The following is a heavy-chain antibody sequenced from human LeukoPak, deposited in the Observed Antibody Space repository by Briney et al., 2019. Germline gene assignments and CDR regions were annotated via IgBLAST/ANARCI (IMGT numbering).Heavy chain of an antibody. CDR3: ARLAPPRRYCGGDCYPDY. Sequence: GGSLKISCKGSGYSFTSYWIGWMLQLPGKGLEWVGIIYPGESDTTYSPSFQGHVTISADKSISTAYLQWRSLKASDTAMYYCARLAPPRRYCGGDCYPDYWGQGTLVTVSS. V-gene: IGHV5-51*01. CDR2: IYPGESDT. J-gene: IGHJ4*02. CDR1: GYSFTSYW. D-gene: IGHD2-21*02.